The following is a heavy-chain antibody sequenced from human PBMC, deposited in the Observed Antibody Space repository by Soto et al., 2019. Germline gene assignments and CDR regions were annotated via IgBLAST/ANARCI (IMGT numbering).Heavy chain of an antibody. CDR2: INHSGST. V-gene: IGHV4-34*01. D-gene: IGHD6-19*01. Sequence: SETLSLTCAVYGGSFSGYYWSWIRQPPGKGLEWIGEINHSGSTNYNPSLKSRVTISVDTSKNQFSLKLSSVTAADTAVYYCAHGGIAVAGMDYWGQGTLVTVSS. CDR3: AHGGIAVAGMDY. J-gene: IGHJ4*02. CDR1: GGSFSGYY.